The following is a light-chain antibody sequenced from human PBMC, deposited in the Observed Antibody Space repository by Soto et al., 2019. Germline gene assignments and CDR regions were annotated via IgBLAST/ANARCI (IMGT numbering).Light chain of an antibody. CDR2: EVS. CDR1: SRDIGGYNS. Sequence: QSALTQPASVSRSPGQSITISCTGTSRDIGGYNSVSCYQQHQGKAPKLLIYEVSNRPSGVSNRFSGSKSGNTASLTISGLQAEDEADYYCSSYTSGSPYVFGTGSKVTVL. V-gene: IGLV2-14*01. CDR3: SSYTSGSPYV. J-gene: IGLJ1*01.